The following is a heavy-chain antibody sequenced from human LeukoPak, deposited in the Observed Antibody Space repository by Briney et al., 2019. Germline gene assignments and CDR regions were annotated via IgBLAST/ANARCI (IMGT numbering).Heavy chain of an antibody. CDR3: ARVAVPQPRYYFDF. V-gene: IGHV3-74*01. Sequence: PGGSLRLSCAASGFTFSSYWMHWVRQAPGKGLVWVSRINTDGSNTNYADSVKGRFTISGDNAKNTLYLQMNSLRAEDTAVYYCARVAVPQPRYYFDFWGQGTLVPVSS. CDR1: GFTFSSYW. CDR2: INTDGSNT. D-gene: IGHD5-18*01. J-gene: IGHJ4*02.